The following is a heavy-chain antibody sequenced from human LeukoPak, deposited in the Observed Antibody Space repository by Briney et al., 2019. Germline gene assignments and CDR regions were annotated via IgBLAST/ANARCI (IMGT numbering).Heavy chain of an antibody. CDR1: GYTFTSYA. V-gene: IGHV1-3*03. CDR2: INAGNGNT. Sequence: ASVKVSCKASGYTFTSYAMHWVRQAPGQRLEWMGWINAGNGNTKYSQEFQGRVTITRDTSASTAYMELSSLRSEDMAVYYCARDGIAAAGRRSLFDYWGQGTLVTVSP. D-gene: IGHD6-13*01. CDR3: ARDGIAAAGRRSLFDY. J-gene: IGHJ4*02.